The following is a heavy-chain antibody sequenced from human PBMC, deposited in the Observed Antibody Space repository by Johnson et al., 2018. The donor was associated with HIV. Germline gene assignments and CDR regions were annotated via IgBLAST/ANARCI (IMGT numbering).Heavy chain of an antibody. J-gene: IGHJ3*02. CDR1: GFTVSSDY. V-gene: IGHV3-66*02. D-gene: IGHD3-22*01. CDR2: IYSGGST. CDR3: TKERPVWYYDSRWLTGPEAFDI. Sequence: MLLVESGGGVVQPGRSLRLSCAASGFTVSSDYMTWVRQAPGKGLEWVSIIYSGGSTYYADSVKGRFTISRDNSKNTLYLQMNSLRAEDTAVCYCTKERPVWYYDSRWLTGPEAFDIWGQGTMVTVSS.